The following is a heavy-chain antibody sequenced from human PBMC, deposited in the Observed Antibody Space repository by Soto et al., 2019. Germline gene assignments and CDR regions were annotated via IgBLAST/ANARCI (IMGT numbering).Heavy chain of an antibody. Sequence: GASVKVSCKASGYTFTGYYMHWVRQAPGQGLEWMGWINPSSGGANYAQKFQGRVTMTRDTSISTAYMELSRLRSDDTAVYYCARTSPDGQAGSYYYGMDVWGQGTTVTVSS. D-gene: IGHD6-25*01. V-gene: IGHV1-2*02. CDR3: ARTSPDGQAGSYYYGMDV. CDR1: GYTFTGYY. J-gene: IGHJ6*02. CDR2: INPSSGGA.